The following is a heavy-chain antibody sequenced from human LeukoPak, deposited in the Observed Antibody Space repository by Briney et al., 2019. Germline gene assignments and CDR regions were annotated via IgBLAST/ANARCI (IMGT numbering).Heavy chain of an antibody. CDR3: ARLSSGWYGDFDY. V-gene: IGHV3-7*03. D-gene: IGHD6-19*01. J-gene: IGHJ4*02. Sequence: PGGSLRLSCAASGFTFSSYRMSWVRQAPGKGLEWVANIKQDGSEKYYVDSVKGRFTISRDNAQNSLHLQMNSLRAEDTAVYYCARLSSGWYGDFDYWGQGTLVTVSS. CDR2: IKQDGSEK. CDR1: GFTFSSYR.